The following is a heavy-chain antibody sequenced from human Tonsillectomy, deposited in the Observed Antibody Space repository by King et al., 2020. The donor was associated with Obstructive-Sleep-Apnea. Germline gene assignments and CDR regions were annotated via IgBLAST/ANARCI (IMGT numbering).Heavy chain of an antibody. CDR2: IRYSGNT. CDR3: ARHFYTSGYLGCFDS. V-gene: IGHV4-59*08. D-gene: IGHD6-19*01. Sequence: QLQESGPGLVKPSETLSLTCTVSGGSINDYYWSWIRQPPGKGLEWIAYIRYSGNTNYKPSLKSRVTKSVDTSKNQFSLKLSSVTAADTAVYYCARHFYTSGYLGCFDSWGQGTLVTVSS. CDR1: GGSINDYY. J-gene: IGHJ4*02.